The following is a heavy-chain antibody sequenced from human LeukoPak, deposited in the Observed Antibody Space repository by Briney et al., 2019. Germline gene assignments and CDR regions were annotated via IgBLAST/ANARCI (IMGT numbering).Heavy chain of an antibody. CDR1: GFTFSSYG. CDR2: ISYDGSNK. Sequence: GGSLRLSCAASGFTFSSYGMHWVRQAPGKGLEWVAVISYDGSNKYYADSVKGRFTISRDNSKNTLYPQMNSLRAEDTAVYYCAKVSSSSWSAFDYWGQGTLVTVSS. J-gene: IGHJ4*02. D-gene: IGHD6-13*01. CDR3: AKVSSSSWSAFDY. V-gene: IGHV3-30*18.